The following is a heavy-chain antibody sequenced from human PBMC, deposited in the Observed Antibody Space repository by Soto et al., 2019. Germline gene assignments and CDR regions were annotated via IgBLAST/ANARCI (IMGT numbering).Heavy chain of an antibody. CDR1: GGSISSSSYY. CDR3: ARTNGDRGSYRDAFDI. V-gene: IGHV4-39*01. Sequence: SETLSLTCSVSGGSISSSSYYWGWIRQPPGKGLEWIGNMYYRGSTYYNPSPKSRVSISVDTSKNQFSLNLSSVTAADTAVYYCARTNGDRGSYRDAFDIWGQGTMVTVSS. D-gene: IGHD3-16*02. J-gene: IGHJ3*02. CDR2: MYYRGST.